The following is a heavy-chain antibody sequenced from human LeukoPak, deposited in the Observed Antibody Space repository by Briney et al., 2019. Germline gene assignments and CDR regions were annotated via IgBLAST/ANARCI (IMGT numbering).Heavy chain of an antibody. D-gene: IGHD3-22*01. Sequence: PGGSLRLSCAASGFTFSSYEMNWVRQAPGKGLQWISHIGSTDTIHYADSVKGRFTISRDNAKNSLYLQMNSLRAEDTAVYYCARSSGSYRPMGYWGQGTLVTVSS. CDR1: GFTFSSYE. V-gene: IGHV3-48*03. CDR3: ARSSGSYRPMGY. J-gene: IGHJ4*02. CDR2: IGSTDTI.